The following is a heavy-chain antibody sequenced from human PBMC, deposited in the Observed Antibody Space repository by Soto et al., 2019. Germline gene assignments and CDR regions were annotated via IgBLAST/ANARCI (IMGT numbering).Heavy chain of an antibody. CDR1: GGTFSSYA. CDR3: ARDLRSSGYYPYFDY. CDR2: IIPIFGTA. V-gene: IGHV1-69*13. J-gene: IGHJ4*02. Sequence: ASVKVSCKASGGTFSSYAISWVRQAPGQGLEWMGGIIPIFGTANYAQKFQGRVTITADESTSTAYMELSSLRSEDTAVYYCARDLRSSGYYPYFDYWGQGTLVTVSS. D-gene: IGHD3-22*01.